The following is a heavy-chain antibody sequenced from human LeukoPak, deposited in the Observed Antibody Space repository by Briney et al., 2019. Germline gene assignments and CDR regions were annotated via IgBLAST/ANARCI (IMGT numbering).Heavy chain of an antibody. J-gene: IGHJ6*03. D-gene: IGHD1-26*01. CDR2: INWNGGST. Sequence: PGGSLRLSCAASGFTFSSYSMNWVRQAPGKGLEWVSGINWNGGSTGYADSVKGRFTISRDNAKNSLYLQMNSLRAEDTAVYYCARDPYSGTYGDTYYYYMDVWGKGTTVTISS. CDR3: ARDPYSGTYGDTYYYYMDV. V-gene: IGHV3-20*04. CDR1: GFTFSSYS.